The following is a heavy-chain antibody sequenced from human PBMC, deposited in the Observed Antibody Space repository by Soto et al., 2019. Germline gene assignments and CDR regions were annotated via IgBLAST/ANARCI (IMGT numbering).Heavy chain of an antibody. Sequence: QVQLVQSGAEVKKPGASVKVSCKASGYTFTSYDINWVRQATGQGLEWMGWMNPNSGNTGYAQKFQGRVTMTRNTSSSTAYMELSRLRSEDTAVYYCARGVKEYYYYGMDVWGQGTTVTVSS. D-gene: IGHD3-10*01. CDR3: ARGVKEYYYYGMDV. V-gene: IGHV1-8*01. CDR2: MNPNSGNT. CDR1: GYTFTSYD. J-gene: IGHJ6*02.